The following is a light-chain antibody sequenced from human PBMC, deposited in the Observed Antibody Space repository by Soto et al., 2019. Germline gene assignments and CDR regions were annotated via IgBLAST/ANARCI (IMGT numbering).Light chain of an antibody. J-gene: IGKJ4*01. CDR1: RSVGSN. CDR3: PQYDTWPLT. Sequence: EIIFTQSTATLSLSPGARVTPSFRARRSVGSNLAWYQQTPGQAPRVVIYDASTRATVIPARFSGSGSGTEFTLTISSLQSEDFAVYYCPQYDTWPLTFGGGTKVDIK. V-gene: IGKV3-15*01. CDR2: DAS.